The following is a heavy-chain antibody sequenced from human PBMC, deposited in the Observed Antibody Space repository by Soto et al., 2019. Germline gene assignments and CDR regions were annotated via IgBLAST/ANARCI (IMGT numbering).Heavy chain of an antibody. Sequence: ASVEVSCKSSGYTFASYAMYWVRQAPGQRLEWMGWINAGNGNTKYSQKFQGRVTITRDTSASTAYMELSSLRSEDTTVYYCAREAQDILTGYYVYWGQGTTVTVSS. D-gene: IGHD3-9*01. J-gene: IGHJ6*02. CDR3: AREAQDILTGYYVY. CDR1: GYTFASYA. CDR2: INAGNGNT. V-gene: IGHV1-3*01.